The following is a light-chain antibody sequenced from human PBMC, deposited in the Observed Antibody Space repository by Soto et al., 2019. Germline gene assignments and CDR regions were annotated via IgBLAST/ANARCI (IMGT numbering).Light chain of an antibody. CDR1: SSDVGAYNY. Sequence: QSVLTQPPSASGTPGQRVTISCSGTSSDVGAYNYVSWYQQHPGKAPKLMIYEVTRRPSGVPDCFSGSKSGNTASLNVSGLQAEDEADYYCCSYADNTDYVFGTGTKVTVL. J-gene: IGLJ1*01. V-gene: IGLV2-8*01. CDR3: CSYADNTDYV. CDR2: EVT.